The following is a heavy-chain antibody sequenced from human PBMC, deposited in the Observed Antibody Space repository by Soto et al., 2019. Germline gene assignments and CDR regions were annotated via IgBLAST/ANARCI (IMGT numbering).Heavy chain of an antibody. D-gene: IGHD4-17*01. CDR3: AKGSTVTTSPTRFDY. Sequence: GGSLRLSCAASGFTFSSYAMSWVRQAPGKGLEWVSAISGSGGSTYYADSVKGRFTISRDNSKNTLYLQMNSLRAEDTAVYYCAKGSTVTTSPTRFDYWGQGTLVTVSS. CDR2: ISGSGGST. J-gene: IGHJ4*02. V-gene: IGHV3-23*01. CDR1: GFTFSSYA.